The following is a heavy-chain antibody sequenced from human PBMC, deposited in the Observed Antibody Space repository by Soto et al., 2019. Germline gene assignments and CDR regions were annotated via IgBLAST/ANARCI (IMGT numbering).Heavy chain of an antibody. V-gene: IGHV3-33*01. J-gene: IGHJ6*02. D-gene: IGHD4-4*01. Sequence: PGGSLRLSCAASGFTFSSYGMHWVRQAPGKGLEWVAVIWYDGSNKYYADSVKGRFTISRDNSKNTLYLQMNSLRAEDTAVYYCARDPEIYSGKFDYGLDVWGQGTTVTVSS. CDR1: GFTFSSYG. CDR3: ARDPEIYSGKFDYGLDV. CDR2: IWYDGSNK.